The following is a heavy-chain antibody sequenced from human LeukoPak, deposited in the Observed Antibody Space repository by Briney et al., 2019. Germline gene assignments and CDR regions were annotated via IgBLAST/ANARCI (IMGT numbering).Heavy chain of an antibody. D-gene: IGHD6-6*01. CDR3: ARLPKYSRPLDY. Sequence: ASVKVSCKASGYTFSSYDINWVRQATGQGLEWRGWMNPNSGNTAYAQKFQGRVTMSRDTSISTDYMELSSLGSEDTAVYYCARLPKYSRPLDYWGQGTLVTVSS. CDR2: MNPNSGNT. CDR1: GYTFSSYD. V-gene: IGHV1-8*02. J-gene: IGHJ4*02.